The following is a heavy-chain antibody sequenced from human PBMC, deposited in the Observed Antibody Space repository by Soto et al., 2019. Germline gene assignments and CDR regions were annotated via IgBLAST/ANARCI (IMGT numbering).Heavy chain of an antibody. CDR2: IYYSGST. CDR1: GGSISSGDYY. Sequence: QVQLQESGPGLVKPSQTLSLTCTVSGGSISSGDYYWSWIRQPPGKGLEWIGYIYYSGSTYYTPSTKSRFTISVDTSKNQFSLKLSSVTAADTAVYYCARAGGYSYGSGVDYWGQGTLVTVSS. D-gene: IGHD5-18*01. CDR3: ARAGGYSYGSGVDY. V-gene: IGHV4-30-4*01. J-gene: IGHJ4*02.